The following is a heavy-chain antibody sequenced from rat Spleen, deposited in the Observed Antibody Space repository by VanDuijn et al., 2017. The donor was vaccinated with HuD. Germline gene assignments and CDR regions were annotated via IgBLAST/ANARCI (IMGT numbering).Heavy chain of an antibody. Sequence: QVQLKESGPGLVQPSQTLSLTCTVSGLSLTSNSVSWIRQPPGKGLEWMGVIWSNGGTDYNSAIKSRLSISRDTTKSQVFLKVTSLQTENTARYFCARSIIRGKGGYYVMDAWGQGASVTVSS. CDR3: ARSIIRGKGGYYVMDA. V-gene: IGHV2-47*01. J-gene: IGHJ4*01. D-gene: IGHD4-5*01. CDR1: GLSLTSNS. CDR2: IWSNGGT.